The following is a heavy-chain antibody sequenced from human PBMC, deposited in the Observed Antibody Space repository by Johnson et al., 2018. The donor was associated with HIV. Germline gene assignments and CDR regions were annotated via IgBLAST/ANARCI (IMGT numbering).Heavy chain of an antibody. CDR3: ARDEPTDDAFDI. J-gene: IGHJ3*02. CDR2: IKQDGSEK. V-gene: IGHV3-7*01. Sequence: EVQLVESGGGLIQPGGSLRLSCAASGFTVSSNYMSWVRQAPGKGLEWVANIKQDGSEKYYVDSVKGRFTISRDNSENTLYLQMGSLRAEDMAVYYCARDEPTDDAFDIWGQGTMVTVSS. CDR1: GFTVSSNY.